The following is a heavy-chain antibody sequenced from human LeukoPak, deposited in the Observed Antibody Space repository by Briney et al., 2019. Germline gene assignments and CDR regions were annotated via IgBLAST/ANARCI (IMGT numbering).Heavy chain of an antibody. CDR2: INPNSGGT. J-gene: IGHJ6*03. V-gene: IGHV1-2*02. D-gene: IGHD4-11*01. CDR3: ARDRAVTTSLFFLGYYMDV. Sequence: ASVKVSCKASGYTFTGYYMHWVRQAPGQGPEWMGWINPNSGGTNYAQKFQGRVTMTRDTSISTAYMELSRLRSDDTAVYYCARDRAVTTSLFFLGYYMDVWGKGTTVTVSS. CDR1: GYTFTGYY.